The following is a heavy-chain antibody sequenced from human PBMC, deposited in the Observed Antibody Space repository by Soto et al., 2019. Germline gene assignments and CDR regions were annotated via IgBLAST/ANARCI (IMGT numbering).Heavy chain of an antibody. D-gene: IGHD6-13*01. CDR3: ARDRIAAANSGYYYYYGMDV. J-gene: IGHJ6*02. CDR2: IYYSGST. Sequence: SETLSLTCTVSGGSISSYYWSWIRHPPGKGLEWIGYIYYSGSTNYNPSLKSRVTISVDTSKNQFSLKLSSVTAAGTAVYYCARDRIAAANSGYYYYYGMDVWGQGTTVTVSS. CDR1: GGSISSYY. V-gene: IGHV4-59*01.